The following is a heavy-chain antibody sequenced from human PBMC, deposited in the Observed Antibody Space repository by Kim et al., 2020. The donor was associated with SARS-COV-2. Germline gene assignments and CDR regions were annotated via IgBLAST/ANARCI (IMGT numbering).Heavy chain of an antibody. J-gene: IGHJ4*02. Sequence: GGSLRLSCAASGFTFSNAWMSWVRQAPGKGLEWVGHIKSKTDGGTTDYAAPVKGRFTISRDDSKNTLYLQMNSLKTEDTAVYYCTTEPSTTYYDILTGYYMLDYWGQGTLVTVSS. CDR1: GFTFSNAW. V-gene: IGHV3-15*01. CDR3: TTEPSTTYYDILTGYYMLDY. D-gene: IGHD3-9*01. CDR2: IKSKTDGGTT.